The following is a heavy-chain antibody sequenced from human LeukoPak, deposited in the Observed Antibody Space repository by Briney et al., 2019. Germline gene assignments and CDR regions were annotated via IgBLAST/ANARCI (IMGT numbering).Heavy chain of an antibody. V-gene: IGHV4-31*03. D-gene: IGHD3-9*01. J-gene: IGHJ4*02. CDR3: ARGGGVLRYFDWPSYFDY. CDR2: IYYSGST. Sequence: SETLSLTCTVSGGSISSGGYYWSWIRQHPGKGLEWIGYIYYSGSTYYNPSLKGRVTISVDTSKNQFSLKLSSVTAADTAVYYCARGGGVLRYFDWPSYFDYWGQGTLVTVSS. CDR1: GGSISSGGYY.